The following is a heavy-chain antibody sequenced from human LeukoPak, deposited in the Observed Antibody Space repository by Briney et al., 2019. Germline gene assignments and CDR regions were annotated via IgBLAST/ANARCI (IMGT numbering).Heavy chain of an antibody. CDR3: AGSGSPRDYFDY. J-gene: IGHJ4*02. CDR1: GNTFTDYY. CDR2: INPNTGGT. V-gene: IGHV1-2*02. Sequence: GSVKVSCKASGNTFTDYYMHWVRQAPGQGLEWMGWINPNTGGTNYAQTFQGRVTMTRDTSISTAYMELSRLRSDDAAVYYCAGSGSPRDYFDYWGQGTLVTVSS. D-gene: IGHD1-26*01.